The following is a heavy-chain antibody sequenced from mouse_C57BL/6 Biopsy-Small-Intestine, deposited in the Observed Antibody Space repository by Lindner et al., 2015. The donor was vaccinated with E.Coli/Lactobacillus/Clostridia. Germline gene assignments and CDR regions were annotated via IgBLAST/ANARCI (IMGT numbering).Heavy chain of an antibody. CDR2: INPYSENT. CDR3: ARGGNYVKSALDY. J-gene: IGHJ4*01. Sequence: VQLQESGAELVKPGASVKISCKASGYSFTGYNMNWVKQSHGKSLEWIGNINPYSENTSYNQKFRGKATLTVDKSSSTAYMELRSLASEDSAVYYCARGGNYVKSALDYWGQGTSVTVSS. V-gene: IGHV1-20*02. CDR1: GYSFTGYN. D-gene: IGHD2-1*01.